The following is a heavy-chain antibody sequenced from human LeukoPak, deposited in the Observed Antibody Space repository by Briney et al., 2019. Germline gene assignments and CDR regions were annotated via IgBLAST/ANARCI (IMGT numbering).Heavy chain of an antibody. Sequence: GSLRLSCAASGFSSSSYAMSWVRQVQWEGMGWVSAISGSGGSTYYADSVKGRFTIYRDNSKNTLYLQMNSLRAEDTAVYYCANDISSTSCYASNFYVYWGQGTLVTVSS. V-gene: IGHV3-23*01. D-gene: IGHD2-2*01. CDR1: GFSSSSYA. CDR3: ANDISSTSCYASNFYVY. J-gene: IGHJ4*02. CDR2: ISGSGGST.